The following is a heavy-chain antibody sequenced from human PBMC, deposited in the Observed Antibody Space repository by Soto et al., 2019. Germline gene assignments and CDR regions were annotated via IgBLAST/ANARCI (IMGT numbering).Heavy chain of an antibody. V-gene: IGHV3-49*03. CDR3: TRDGYMITFGGVIDTSNAFDI. CDR2: IRSKAYGGTT. J-gene: IGHJ3*02. D-gene: IGHD3-16*02. CDR1: GFTFGDYA. Sequence: GGSLRLSCTASGFTFGDYAMSWFRQAPGKGLEWVGFIRSKAYGGTTEYAASVKGRFTISRDDSKSIAYLQMNSLKTEDTAVYYCTRDGYMITFGGVIDTSNAFDIWGQGTMVTVSS.